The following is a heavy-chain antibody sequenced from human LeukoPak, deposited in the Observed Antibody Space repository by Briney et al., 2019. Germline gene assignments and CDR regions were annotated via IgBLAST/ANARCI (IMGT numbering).Heavy chain of an antibody. D-gene: IGHD3-22*01. CDR3: AKDYDSSGYCYNDAFDI. J-gene: IGHJ3*02. Sequence: GSLRLSCAASGFTFSSYAMSWVRQAPGKGLEWVSAISGSGGSTYYADSVKGRFTISRDNSKNMLYLQMNSLRAEDTAVYYCAKDYDSSGYCYNDAFDIWGQGTMVTVSS. CDR2: ISGSGGST. CDR1: GFTFSSYA. V-gene: IGHV3-23*01.